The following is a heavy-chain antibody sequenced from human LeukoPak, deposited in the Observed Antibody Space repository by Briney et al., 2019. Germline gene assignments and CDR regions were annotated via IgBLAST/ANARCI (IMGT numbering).Heavy chain of an antibody. D-gene: IGHD5-12*01. Sequence: SETLSLTCTVSGGSISSGGYYWSWIRQHPGKGLEWIGYIYYSGSTYYNPSLKSRVTISVDTSKNQFSLKLSSVTAADTAVYYCARVIRWLPHYFDYWGQGTPVTVSS. V-gene: IGHV4-31*03. CDR3: ARVIRWLPHYFDY. CDR2: IYYSGST. CDR1: GGSISSGGYY. J-gene: IGHJ4*02.